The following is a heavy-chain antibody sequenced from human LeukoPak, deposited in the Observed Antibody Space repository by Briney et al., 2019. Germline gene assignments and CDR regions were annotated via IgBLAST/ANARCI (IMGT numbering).Heavy chain of an antibody. V-gene: IGHV3-48*02. CDR1: GFTFSSYS. J-gene: IGHJ3*02. D-gene: IGHD3-10*01. CDR3: ARVSSSGDGAFDI. CDR2: ISSRSSTI. Sequence: GGSLRLSCAASGFTFSSYSMDWVRQAPGKGLELVSYISSRSSTISYASSVKCRFTISRDSAKNSLNLQMSSLRDEDTAVYFCARVSSSGDGAFDIWGQGTMVTVSS.